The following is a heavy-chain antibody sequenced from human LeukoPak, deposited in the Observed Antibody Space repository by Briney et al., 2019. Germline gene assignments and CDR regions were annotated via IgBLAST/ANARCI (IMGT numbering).Heavy chain of an antibody. CDR2: IYPGDSDT. V-gene: IGHV5-51*01. Sequence: GESLQISCKGAGYSFTSYWIGWVRQMPGKGLEWMGIIYPGDSDTRYSPSFQGQVTISADKSISTAYLQWSSLKASDTAMYYCAKRISGGNTYTWLDPWGQGTLVTVSS. CDR3: AKRISGGNTYTWLDP. CDR1: GYSFTSYW. D-gene: IGHD4-23*01. J-gene: IGHJ5*02.